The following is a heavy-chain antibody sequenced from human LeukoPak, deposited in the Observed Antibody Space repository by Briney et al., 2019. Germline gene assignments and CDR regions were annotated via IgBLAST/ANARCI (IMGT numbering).Heavy chain of an antibody. V-gene: IGHV1-24*01. CDR3: ATDINDDFWSGYYGFDY. Sequence: ASVKVSCKVCVYTLTELSMHWVRQAPGKAREGMGGFDPEDGETIYAQKFQGRVTVTEDTSTDTAYMELSSLRSEDTAVYYCATDINDDFWSGYYGFDYWGQGTLVTVSS. D-gene: IGHD3-3*01. CDR2: FDPEDGET. J-gene: IGHJ4*02. CDR1: VYTLTELS.